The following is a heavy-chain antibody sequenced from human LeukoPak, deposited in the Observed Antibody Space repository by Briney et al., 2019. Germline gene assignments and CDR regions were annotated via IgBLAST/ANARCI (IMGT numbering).Heavy chain of an antibody. J-gene: IGHJ5*02. D-gene: IGHD3-22*01. Sequence: GGSLRLSCAASGFTVSSNYMSWVRQAPGKGLEWVSVIYSGGSTYYADSVKGRFTISRDNSKNTLYLQMNSLRAEDTAVYYCARDWSDSSGYSWFDPWGQGTLATVSS. CDR1: GFTVSSNY. V-gene: IGHV3-66*01. CDR3: ARDWSDSSGYSWFDP. CDR2: IYSGGST.